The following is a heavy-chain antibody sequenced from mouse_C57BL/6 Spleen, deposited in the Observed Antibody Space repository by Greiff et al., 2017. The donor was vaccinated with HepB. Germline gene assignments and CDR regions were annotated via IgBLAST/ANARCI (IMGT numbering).Heavy chain of an antibody. V-gene: IGHV1-4*01. Sequence: VKLQESGGELARPGASVKMSCEASGYTFSSYAMHWVHQTPDKGLEWVGYINTSGGYTKYNERFKEQATLTKDNSSSTPYMQLSSLTSEDTAMYYGARVDSYGYWGQGTTLTVSS. D-gene: IGHD1-1*01. CDR1: GYTFSSYA. CDR3: ARVDSYGY. J-gene: IGHJ2*01. CDR2: INTSGGYT.